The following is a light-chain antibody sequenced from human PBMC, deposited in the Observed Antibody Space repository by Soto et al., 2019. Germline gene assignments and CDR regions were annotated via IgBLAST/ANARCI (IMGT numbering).Light chain of an antibody. CDR1: QDIGKN. J-gene: IGKJ4*01. CDR2: DAS. CDR3: QQVKSYPRT. Sequence: GDRVTITCQASQDIGKNLNWYQQKPGKAPKLLIYDASNLETGVPSRFSGSGSGTRGTLTISSLQPEDFATYYCQQVKSYPRTFGGGTKVDIK. V-gene: IGKV1-33*01.